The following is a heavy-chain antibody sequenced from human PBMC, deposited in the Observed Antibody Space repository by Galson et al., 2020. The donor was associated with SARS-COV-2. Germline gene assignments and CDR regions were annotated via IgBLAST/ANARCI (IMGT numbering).Heavy chain of an antibody. J-gene: IGHJ4*02. CDR2: ITYDGSNR. V-gene: IGHV3-30-3*01. CDR1: GFTFSSYA. CDR3: ARENYYGSGSFYYGSDC. Sequence: GGSLRLSCAASGFTFSSYAMHWVRQAPGKGLEWVALITYDGSNRYHADSVKGRFTISRDNFKNTLYLQMNSLGAEDTAVYYCARENYYGSGSFYYGSDCWGQGTLVTVSS. D-gene: IGHD3-10*01.